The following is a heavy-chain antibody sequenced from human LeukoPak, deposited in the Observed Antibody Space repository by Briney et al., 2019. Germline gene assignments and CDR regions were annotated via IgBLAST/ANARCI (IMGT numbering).Heavy chain of an antibody. CDR2: ISSSGSTI. CDR3: ARDGAVSLYYFYAMDV. V-gene: IGHV3-11*01. Sequence: GGSLRLSCAASGFTFSDYYMSWIRQAPGKVLEWVSYISSSGSTISYAGSVKGRFTISRDNAKNSLYLQMNSLRAEDTAVYYCARDGAVSLYYFYAMDVWGQGTTVTVAS. J-gene: IGHJ6*02. D-gene: IGHD3-16*01. CDR1: GFTFSDYY.